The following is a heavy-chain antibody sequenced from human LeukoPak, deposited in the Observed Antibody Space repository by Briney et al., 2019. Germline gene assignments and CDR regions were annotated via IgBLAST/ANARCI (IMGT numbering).Heavy chain of an antibody. D-gene: IGHD3-22*01. J-gene: IGHJ5*02. V-gene: IGHV4-30-2*01. Sequence: SETLSLTCAVSGGSISSGGYSWSWIRQPPGKGLEWIGYIYHSGSTYYNPSLKSRVTISVDTSKNQFSLKLSSVTAADTAVYYCARGRVYDSSGYVGFDPWGQGTLVTVSS. CDR1: GGSISSGGYS. CDR2: IYHSGST. CDR3: ARGRVYDSSGYVGFDP.